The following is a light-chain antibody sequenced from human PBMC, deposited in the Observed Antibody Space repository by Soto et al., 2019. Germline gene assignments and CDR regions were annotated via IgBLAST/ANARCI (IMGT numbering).Light chain of an antibody. CDR2: GAS. J-gene: IGKJ1*01. CDR1: QGVFSN. V-gene: IGKV3D-15*01. CDR3: HQYHNWPRT. Sequence: EIVLTQSPATLSVSPGARATLSCTASQGVFSNLAWYQQKPGQAPMLLTYGASTRASAIPARFSGRGSGTDCPLTISRLQSEDFGVYFCHQYHNWPRTFGQGTKVDVK.